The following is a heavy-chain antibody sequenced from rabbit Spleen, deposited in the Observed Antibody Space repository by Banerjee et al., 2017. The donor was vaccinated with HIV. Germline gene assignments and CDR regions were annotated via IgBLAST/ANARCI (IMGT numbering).Heavy chain of an antibody. J-gene: IGHJ4*01. D-gene: IGHD4-1*01. Sequence: QEQLVESGGGLVQPGGSLKLSCTASGFSFSNKAVMCWVRQAPGKGLEWIACINTSDGDTDYANWPKGRFTISKTSSTTVTLQMTSLTAADTATYFCVREVAAKFSLWGQGTLVTVS. CDR2: INTSDGDT. CDR3: VREVAAKFSL. V-gene: IGHV1S45*01. CDR1: GFSFSNKAV.